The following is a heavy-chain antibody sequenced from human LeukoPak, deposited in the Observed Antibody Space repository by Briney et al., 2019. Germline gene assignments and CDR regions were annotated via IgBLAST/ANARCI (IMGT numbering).Heavy chain of an antibody. CDR1: GYTFTGYF. V-gene: IGHV1-2*02. Sequence: ASVKVSCKASGYTFTGYFMHWVRQAPGQGLEWMGWINPNSGGTNYAQKFQGRVTMTRDTSISTAYMELSRLRSDDTAVYYCARDRGLDIAAAGKFRHYYYYMDVWGRGTTVTVSS. CDR2: INPNSGGT. J-gene: IGHJ6*03. D-gene: IGHD6-13*01. CDR3: ARDRGLDIAAAGKFRHYYYYMDV.